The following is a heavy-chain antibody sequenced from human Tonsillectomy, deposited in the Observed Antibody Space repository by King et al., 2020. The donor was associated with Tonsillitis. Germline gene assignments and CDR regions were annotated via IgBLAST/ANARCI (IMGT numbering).Heavy chain of an antibody. CDR2: IAYDGKSQ. V-gene: IGHV3-30*04. D-gene: IGHD2/OR15-2a*01. CDR1: GFTFRRCN. Sequence: QLVQSGGGVVQPGRSLRLSCAASGFTFRRCNIYWVRQAPGKGLDWVATIAYDGKSQYYADSVKGRFTISRDNSKNALYLQMSSLRPEDTAVYYCAREIDSITYNDYRGARDVWGREPTVTVSS. J-gene: IGHJ6*02. CDR3: AREIDSITYNDYRGARDV.